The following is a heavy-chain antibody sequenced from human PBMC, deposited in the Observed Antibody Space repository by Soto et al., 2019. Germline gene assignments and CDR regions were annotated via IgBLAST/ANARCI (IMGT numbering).Heavy chain of an antibody. V-gene: IGHV1-18*01. J-gene: IGHJ5*02. Sequence: ASVKVSCKDSGYTFTSYGISWVRQAPGQGLEWMGWISAYNGNTNYAQKLQGRVTMTTDTSTSTAYMELRGLRSDDTAVYYCARATSHIVVVPAARDWFDPWGQGTLVTVSS. CDR1: GYTFTSYG. CDR2: ISAYNGNT. CDR3: ARATSHIVVVPAARDWFDP. D-gene: IGHD2-2*01.